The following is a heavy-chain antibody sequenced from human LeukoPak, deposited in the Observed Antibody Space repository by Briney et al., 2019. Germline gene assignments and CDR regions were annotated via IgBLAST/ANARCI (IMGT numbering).Heavy chain of an antibody. J-gene: IGHJ5*02. CDR3: ARLRFLEWLFPWFDP. D-gene: IGHD3-3*01. Sequence: PSETLSLTCTVSGGSISSYYWSWIRQPPGKGLEWIGYINYSGSTKYHPSPKSRVTISVGTSKNQFSLKLSSVTAADRAVYYCARLRFLEWLFPWFDPWGQGTLVTAPS. CDR2: INYSGST. CDR1: GGSISSYY. V-gene: IGHV4-59*08.